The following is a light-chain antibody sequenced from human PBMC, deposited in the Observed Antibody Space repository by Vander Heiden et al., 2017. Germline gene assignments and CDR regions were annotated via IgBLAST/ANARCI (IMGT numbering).Light chain of an antibody. V-gene: IGKV3-20*01. Sequence: ELVLTHSPGTLSFSPGDRATLSCRASHPISTSNLAWYQQKHGQAPRLLIYAASNRATGIPDRFSGSGSGADFTLTISRLEPEDFAVYYCHQYGISPQTFGQGTKVEVK. CDR3: HQYGISPQT. CDR1: HPISTSN. CDR2: AAS. J-gene: IGKJ1*01.